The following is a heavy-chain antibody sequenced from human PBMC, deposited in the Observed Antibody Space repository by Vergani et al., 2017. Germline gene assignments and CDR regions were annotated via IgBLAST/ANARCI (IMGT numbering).Heavy chain of an antibody. CDR3: ARGGVVRGVSYYYYYYGMDV. CDR1: GGSISSGDYY. V-gene: IGHV4-30-4*08. Sequence: QVQLQESGPGLVKPSQTLSLTCTVSGGSISSGDYYWSWIRQPPGKGLEWIGYIYYSGSTYYNPSLKSRVTISVDTSKNQFSLKLSSVTAADTAVYYCARGGVVRGVSYYYYYYGMDVWGQGTTVTVSS. J-gene: IGHJ6*02. D-gene: IGHD3-10*01. CDR2: IYYSGST.